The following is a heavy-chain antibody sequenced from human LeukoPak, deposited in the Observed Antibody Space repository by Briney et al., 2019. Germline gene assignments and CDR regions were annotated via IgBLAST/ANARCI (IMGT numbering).Heavy chain of an antibody. CDR1: GFTFSSYA. V-gene: IGHV3-23*01. J-gene: IGHJ3*02. Sequence: GSLRLSCAASGFTFSSYAMSWVRQAPGKGLEWVSAISGSGGSTYYADSVKGRFTISRDNSKNTLYLQMNSLRGEDTAVYYCAKDPLRYFDWLLGEAFDIWGQGTMVTVSS. CDR2: ISGSGGST. CDR3: AKDPLRYFDWLLGEAFDI. D-gene: IGHD3-9*01.